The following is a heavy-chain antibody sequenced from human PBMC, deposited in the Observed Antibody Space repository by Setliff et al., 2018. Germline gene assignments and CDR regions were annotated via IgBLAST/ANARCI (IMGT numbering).Heavy chain of an antibody. Sequence: SETLSLTCTVSGDSIMSPTYTWTCIRQLPGKGLEWIGYISRSGSTSYNSSLKRQITISLDTSKNQFSLKMNSVTAADTAVYYCASWGSAIGFDLWGQGTVVTVSS. D-gene: IGHD3-16*01. CDR1: GDSIMSPTYT. J-gene: IGHJ3*01. V-gene: IGHV4-31*02. CDR2: ISRSGST. CDR3: ASWGSAIGFDL.